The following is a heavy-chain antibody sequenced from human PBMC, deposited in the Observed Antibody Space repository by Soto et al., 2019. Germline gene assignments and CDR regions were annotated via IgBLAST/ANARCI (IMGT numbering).Heavy chain of an antibody. V-gene: IGHV3-23*01. CDR3: AKDGVRLGQHDYSDC. Sequence: VHLLESGGALVQPGGYLRLSCAASGFTLSDYAMSWVRQAPGKGLEWVSSISDSRTYYADSVKGRFSISRDSSKNTVYLQMHSLRAEDTAVYYCAKDGVRLGQHDYSDCWGQGTLVTVSS. D-gene: IGHD3-16*01. CDR2: ISDSRT. CDR1: GFTLSDYA. J-gene: IGHJ4*02.